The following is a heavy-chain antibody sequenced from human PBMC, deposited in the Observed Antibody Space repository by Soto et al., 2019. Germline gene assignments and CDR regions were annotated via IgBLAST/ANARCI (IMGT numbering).Heavy chain of an antibody. Sequence: EVQLVESGGGLVQPGGSLRLSCAASGFTFSNYWMHWVRQAPGKGLVWVSHINSDGSSTSYADSAKGRFTISRDNAKNTLYLQMNSLRAKDTAVYYCAKGPWGNYRYTLDPWGQGTLVTVSS. J-gene: IGHJ5*02. D-gene: IGHD3-16*02. CDR2: INSDGSST. V-gene: IGHV3-74*01. CDR3: AKGPWGNYRYTLDP. CDR1: GFTFSNYW.